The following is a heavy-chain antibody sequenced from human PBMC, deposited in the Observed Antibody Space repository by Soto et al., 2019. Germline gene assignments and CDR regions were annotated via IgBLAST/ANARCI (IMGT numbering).Heavy chain of an antibody. J-gene: IGHJ4*02. CDR2: TNTGGSST. V-gene: IGHV3-74*01. D-gene: IGHD2-2*01. CDR1: GFTFSTYW. Sequence: GGSLRLSCAASGFTFSTYWMHWVRQAPGKGLVWVSRTNTGGSSTTYADSVEGRFTISRDNAKNTLYLQMNSLRAEDTAVYYCARGTRVIPAESDFDYWGQGTLVTVSS. CDR3: ARGTRVIPAESDFDY.